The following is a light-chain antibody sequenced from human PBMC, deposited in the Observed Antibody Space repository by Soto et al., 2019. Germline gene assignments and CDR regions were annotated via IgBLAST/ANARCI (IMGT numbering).Light chain of an antibody. CDR1: QSISSW. V-gene: IGKV1-5*01. CDR2: GAS. J-gene: IGKJ2*01. CDR3: QQYNSYPYT. Sequence: DIQMTQSPSTLSASVGDRVTITCRASQSISSWLAWYQQKPGKAPKLLFYGASSLESGVPSRFSGSGSGTEFTLTISSLQPDDFATYYCQQYNSYPYTFGQGTKVDIK.